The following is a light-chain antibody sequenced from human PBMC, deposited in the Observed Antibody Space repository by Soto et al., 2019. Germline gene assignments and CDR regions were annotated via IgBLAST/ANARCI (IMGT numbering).Light chain of an antibody. CDR2: GAS. J-gene: IGKJ5*01. CDR1: QSVSSSY. CDR3: QQYGSSPT. Sequence: DIVLTQSPGTLSLSPGERATLSCRASQSVSSSYLAWYQQKPGQAPRLLLYGASSRATGIPDRFSGSGSGTVFTLTISRLEPEDFAVYYCQQYGSSPTFGQGTRLEIK. V-gene: IGKV3-20*01.